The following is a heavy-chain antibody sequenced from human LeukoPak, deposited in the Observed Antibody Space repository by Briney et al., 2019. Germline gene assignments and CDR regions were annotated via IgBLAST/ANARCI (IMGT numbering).Heavy chain of an antibody. V-gene: IGHV1-69*13. J-gene: IGHJ6*02. CDR1: GCTFSSYA. CDR2: IIPIFGTA. CDR3: ARDDLGYCSSTSCSNYYYYYGMDV. D-gene: IGHD2-2*01. Sequence: SVKVSCKASGCTFSSYAISWVRQAPGQGLEWMGGIIPIFGTANYAQKFQGRVTITADESTSTAYMELSSLRSEDTAVYYCARDDLGYCSSTSCSNYYYYYGMDVWGQGTTVTVSS.